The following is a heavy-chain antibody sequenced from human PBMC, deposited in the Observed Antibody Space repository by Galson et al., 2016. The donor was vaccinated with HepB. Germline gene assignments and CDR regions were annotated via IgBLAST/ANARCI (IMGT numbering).Heavy chain of an antibody. CDR2: INAGNGEG. V-gene: IGHV1-3*01. Sequence: SVKVSCKASGYTFSRYAIHWVRQAPGQGLEWLGWINAGNGEGQKSQKFQGKVTLTTDTSASTAYLELSSLTPEDTAVYYCAGVWEGYNGGFEYWGQGSLVIVSS. CDR1: GYTFSRYA. J-gene: IGHJ4*02. CDR3: AGVWEGYNGGFEY. D-gene: IGHD1-26*01.